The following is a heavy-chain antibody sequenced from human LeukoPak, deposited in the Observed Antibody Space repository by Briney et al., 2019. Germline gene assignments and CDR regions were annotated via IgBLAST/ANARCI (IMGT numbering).Heavy chain of an antibody. V-gene: IGHV3-7*04. D-gene: IGHD5-24*01. Sequence: GGSLRLSCVASGFPFSSYWMTWVRQAPGKGLEWVANIKQDGSKKSYVDFVKGRFTISRDNAKNSLYLQMNSLRAEDTAIYYCTRVGYIDEGIDYWGQGTLVTVSS. CDR1: GFPFSSYW. CDR3: TRVGYIDEGIDY. CDR2: IKQDGSKK. J-gene: IGHJ4*02.